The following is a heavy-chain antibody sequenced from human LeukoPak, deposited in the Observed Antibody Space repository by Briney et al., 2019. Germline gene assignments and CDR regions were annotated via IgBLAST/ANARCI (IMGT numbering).Heavy chain of an antibody. CDR1: GYTFTSYD. V-gene: IGHV1-8*01. J-gene: IGHJ4*02. D-gene: IGHD3-10*01. CDR3: ARGVKDGSGSYYHDY. Sequence: AXXKVSCKASGYTFTSYDINWVRQAPGQGLEWMGWMNPNSGNTVYAQKFQSRVTMTRNTSISTAYMEVSSLRSEDTAVYYCARGVKDGSGSYYHDYWGQGTLVTVSS. CDR2: MNPNSGNT.